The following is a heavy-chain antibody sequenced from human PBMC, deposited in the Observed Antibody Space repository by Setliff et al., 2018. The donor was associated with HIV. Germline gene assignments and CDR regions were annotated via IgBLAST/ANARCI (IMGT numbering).Heavy chain of an antibody. Sequence: ASVKVSCKASGYTFTSYGISWVRQAPGQGLEWMGWISAYNGNTNYAQKLQGRVTMTTDTSTSTAYMELRSLRSDDTAVYYCVRLTADRTNYYYYMDVWGKGPTVTVSS. D-gene: IGHD2-8*01. CDR2: ISAYNGNT. J-gene: IGHJ6*03. V-gene: IGHV1-18*01. CDR3: VRLTADRTNYYYYMDV. CDR1: GYTFTSYG.